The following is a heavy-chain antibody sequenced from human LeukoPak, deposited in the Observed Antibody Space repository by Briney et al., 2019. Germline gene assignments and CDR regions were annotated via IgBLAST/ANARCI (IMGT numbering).Heavy chain of an antibody. CDR1: GGSISSSSYY. Sequence: SETLSLTCTVSGGSISSSSYYWGWIRQPPGKGLEWIGSIYYSGSTYYNPSLKSRVTISVDTSKNQFSLKLSSVTAADTAVYYCARCAYDILTGYDTYAFDIWGQGTMVTVSS. J-gene: IGHJ3*02. D-gene: IGHD3-9*01. V-gene: IGHV4-39*01. CDR3: ARCAYDILTGYDTYAFDI. CDR2: IYYSGST.